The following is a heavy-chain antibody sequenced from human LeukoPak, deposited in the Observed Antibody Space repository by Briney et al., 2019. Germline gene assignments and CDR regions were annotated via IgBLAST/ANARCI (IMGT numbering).Heavy chain of an antibody. CDR3: ASGGGWYSPIDY. Sequence: QAGGSLRLSCAASGFTFSSYWMSWVRQAPGKGLEWVANIKQDGSEKYYADSVKGRFTISRDNSKNTLYLQMNSLRAEDTAVYYCASGGGWYSPIDYWGQGTLVTVSS. V-gene: IGHV3-7*01. D-gene: IGHD6-19*01. J-gene: IGHJ4*02. CDR2: IKQDGSEK. CDR1: GFTFSSYW.